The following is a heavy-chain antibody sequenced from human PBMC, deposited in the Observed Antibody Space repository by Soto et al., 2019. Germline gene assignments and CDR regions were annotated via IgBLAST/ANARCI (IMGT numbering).Heavy chain of an antibody. CDR2: IYWDDDK. V-gene: IGHV2-5*02. CDR3: AHQYSNYGPPPVDY. D-gene: IGHD4-4*01. Sequence: SGPTLVNPTQTLALTCTFSGFSHSTSGVGVGWIRQPPGKALEWLALIYWDDDKRYSPSLKSRLTITKDTSKNQVVLTMTNMDPVDTATYYCAHQYSNYGPPPVDYWGQGTLVTVSS. CDR1: GFSHSTSGVG. J-gene: IGHJ4*02.